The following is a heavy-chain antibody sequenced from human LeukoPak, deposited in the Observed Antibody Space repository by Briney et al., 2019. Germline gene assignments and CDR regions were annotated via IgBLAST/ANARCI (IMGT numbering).Heavy chain of an antibody. Sequence: GGSLRLSCAASGFTFSSYEMNWVRQAPGKVLEWVSYISSSGSTIYYADSVKGRFTISRDNAKNSLYLQMNSLRAEDTAVYYCARDPSLAVAGFFDYWGQGTLVTVSS. CDR3: ARDPSLAVAGFFDY. V-gene: IGHV3-48*03. D-gene: IGHD6-19*01. J-gene: IGHJ4*02. CDR1: GFTFSSYE. CDR2: ISSSGSTI.